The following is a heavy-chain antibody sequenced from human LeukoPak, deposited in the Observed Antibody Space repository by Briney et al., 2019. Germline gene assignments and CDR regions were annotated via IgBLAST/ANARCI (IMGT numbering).Heavy chain of an antibody. V-gene: IGHV3-30-3*01. CDR1: GFTFSDFF. J-gene: IGHJ6*04. Sequence: TGGSLRLSCTASGFTFSDFFMHWVRQAPGKGLEWVAVISYDESNKYYADSVKGRFTISRDNSKNTLYLQMNSLRAEDTAVYYCARDKGTAMVTNYYYYYGMDVWGEGTTVTVSS. CDR3: ARDKGTAMVTNYYYYYGMDV. D-gene: IGHD5-18*01. CDR2: ISYDESNK.